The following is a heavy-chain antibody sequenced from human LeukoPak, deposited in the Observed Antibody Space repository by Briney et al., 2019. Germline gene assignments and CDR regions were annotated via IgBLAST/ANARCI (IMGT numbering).Heavy chain of an antibody. CDR1: GGSISSCY. D-gene: IGHD2-2*01. J-gene: IGHJ4*02. CDR2: IYTSGST. V-gene: IGHV4-4*07. Sequence: SETLSLTCTVSGGSISSCYWSWIRQPAGKGLEWIGRIYTSGSTNYNPSLKSRVTMSVDTSKNQFSLKLSSVTAADTAVYYCARTYCSSTSCYPDYWGQGTLVTVSS. CDR3: ARTYCSSTSCYPDY.